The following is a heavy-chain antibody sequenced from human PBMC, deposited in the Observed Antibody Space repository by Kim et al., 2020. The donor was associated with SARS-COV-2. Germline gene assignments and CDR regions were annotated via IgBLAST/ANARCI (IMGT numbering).Heavy chain of an antibody. V-gene: IGHV1-46*01. CDR3: ARQRKYQLLRVNQNNWFDP. CDR2: INPSGGST. J-gene: IGHJ5*02. Sequence: ASVKVSCKASGYTFTSYYMHWVRQAPGQGLEWMGIINPSGGSTSYAQKFQGRVTMTRDTSTSTVYMELSSLRSEDTAVYYCARQRKYQLLRVNQNNWFDPWGQGTLVTVSS. D-gene: IGHD2-2*01. CDR1: GYTFTSYY.